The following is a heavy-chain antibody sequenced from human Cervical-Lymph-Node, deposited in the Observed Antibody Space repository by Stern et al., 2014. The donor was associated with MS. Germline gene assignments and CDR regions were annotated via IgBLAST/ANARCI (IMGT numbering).Heavy chain of an antibody. CDR3: AAIGPLMEGAAFDI. Sequence: QLQLQESGPGLVKPSQTLSLSCTVSGAPVNSGGYYWTWIRQVPGKGLEWIGYIHHRGATFYNPPLKSRVTISVDTSENQVSLMLSSVTAADTAVYYCAAIGPLMEGAAFDIWGQGTLVTVSS. J-gene: IGHJ3*02. CDR2: IHHRGAT. D-gene: IGHD3-16*01. V-gene: IGHV4-31*03. CDR1: GAPVNSGGYY.